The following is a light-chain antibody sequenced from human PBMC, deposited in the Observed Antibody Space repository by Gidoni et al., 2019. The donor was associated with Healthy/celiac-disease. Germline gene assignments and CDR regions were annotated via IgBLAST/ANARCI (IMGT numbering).Light chain of an antibody. Sequence: DIQMTQSPSSLSASVGDRVTIPCRASQSISSYLNWYQQKPGKAPKLLIYAASSLQVGVPSRFSGSGSGTDFTLTISSLQPEDFATYYCQQSYSTPLTFGGGTKVEIK. J-gene: IGKJ4*02. V-gene: IGKV1-39*01. CDR1: QSISSY. CDR3: QQSYSTPLT. CDR2: AAS.